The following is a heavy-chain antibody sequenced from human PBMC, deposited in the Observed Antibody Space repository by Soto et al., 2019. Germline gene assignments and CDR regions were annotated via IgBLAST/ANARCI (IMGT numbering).Heavy chain of an antibody. CDR3: ARGGWSMDS. V-gene: IGHV4-59*01. J-gene: IGHJ5*01. CDR1: GGSLSPLY. D-gene: IGHD2-15*01. CDR2: IYYSGTT. Sequence: QVQLQESGPGLVKPSETLSLTCTVSGGSLSPLYWSWIRQPPGKGLEWIGYIYYSGTTNYNASLTSRVTIAVDTSKNQFSLNLRSVTAADTAVYYCARGGWSMDSWGHGTLVTVSS.